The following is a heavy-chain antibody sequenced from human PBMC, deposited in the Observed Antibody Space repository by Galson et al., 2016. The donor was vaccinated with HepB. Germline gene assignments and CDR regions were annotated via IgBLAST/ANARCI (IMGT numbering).Heavy chain of an antibody. Sequence: SLRLSCAASGFTFSSYAMSWVRQAPGRGLHWVSTVRGGGESTYYADSVRGRFAISADYSKNTLFLQMNSLRGDDTAVYYCAKGREYGSGTPMPHDAFDTWGQGTPVTVSS. D-gene: IGHD3-10*01. CDR2: VRGGGEST. CDR1: GFTFSSYA. CDR3: AKGREYGSGTPMPHDAFDT. V-gene: IGHV3-23*01. J-gene: IGHJ3*02.